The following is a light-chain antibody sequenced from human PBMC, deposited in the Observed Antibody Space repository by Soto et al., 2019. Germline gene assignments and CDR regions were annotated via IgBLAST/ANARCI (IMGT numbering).Light chain of an antibody. Sequence: AIQLTHSPSSLYASFVRIFSGTCRASQAIRTALGWYQQKPGKVPKLLIYAASILQSGVPSRFSGSGSGTDFTLTISSLQPEDFATYYCLLDFRYFWAFGQGTKVDIK. CDR3: LLDFRYFWA. J-gene: IGKJ1*01. CDR1: QAIRTA. CDR2: AAS. V-gene: IGKV1-6*02.